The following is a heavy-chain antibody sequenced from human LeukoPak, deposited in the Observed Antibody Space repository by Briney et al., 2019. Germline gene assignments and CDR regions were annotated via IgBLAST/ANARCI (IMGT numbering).Heavy chain of an antibody. D-gene: IGHD3-22*01. Sequence: SLRLSCSASGFTFSSYAMSWVRQAPGKGLEWGSAISGSGGSTYYADSVKGRFTISRDNSKNTLYLQMNSLRAEDTAVYYCAKGEYYYDSSGYYYAYWGQGTLVTVSS. CDR2: ISGSGGST. CDR1: GFTFSSYA. CDR3: AKGEYYYDSSGYYYAY. J-gene: IGHJ4*02. V-gene: IGHV3-23*01.